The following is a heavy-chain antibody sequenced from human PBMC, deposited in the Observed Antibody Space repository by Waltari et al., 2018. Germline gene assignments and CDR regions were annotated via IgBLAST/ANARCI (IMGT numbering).Heavy chain of an antibody. CDR3: AKDERLLRNFDV. J-gene: IGHJ4*02. V-gene: IGHV4-4*07. Sequence: QMQLQESGPGLVKPSETLSLTCTVSGASIGRHYWTWIRQPAGKTLEWIGRIYTSGATNYNPSLESRVTISGDESKNQVSLRLTSVTAADTAVYYCAKDERLLRNFDVWGQGILVTVSS. CDR1: GASIGRHY. D-gene: IGHD3-9*01. CDR2: IYTSGAT.